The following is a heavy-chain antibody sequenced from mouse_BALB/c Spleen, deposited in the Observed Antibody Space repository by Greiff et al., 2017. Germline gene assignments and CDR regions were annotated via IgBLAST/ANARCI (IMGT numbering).Heavy chain of an antibody. Sequence: VQLKESGPELVKPGASVRISCKASGYTFTSYYIHWVKQRPGQGLEWIGRINPYNGATSYNQNFKDKASLTVDKSSSTAYMELHSLTSEDSAVYYCARSDLFSYAMDYWGQGTSVTVSS. CDR2: INPYNGAT. CDR1: GYTFTSYY. J-gene: IGHJ4*01. CDR3: ARSDLFSYAMDY. D-gene: IGHD1-1*01. V-gene: IGHV1-26*01.